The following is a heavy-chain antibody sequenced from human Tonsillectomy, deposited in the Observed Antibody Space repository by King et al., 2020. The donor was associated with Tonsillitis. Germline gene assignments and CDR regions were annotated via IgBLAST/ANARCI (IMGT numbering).Heavy chain of an antibody. CDR3: ARGEDGDYYYYYGMDV. CDR1: GGSFSGYY. V-gene: IGHV4-34*01. D-gene: IGHD4-17*01. Sequence: VQLQQWGAGLLKPSETLSLTCAVYGGSFSGYYWSWIRQPPGMGLEWIGEINHSGSTNYNPSLKSRVTISVDTSKNQVSLKLSSVTAADTAVYYCARGEDGDYYYYYGMDVWGQGTTVTVSS. CDR2: INHSGST. J-gene: IGHJ6*02.